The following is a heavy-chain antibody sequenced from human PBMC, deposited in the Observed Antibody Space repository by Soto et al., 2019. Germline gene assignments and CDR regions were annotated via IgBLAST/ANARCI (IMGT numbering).Heavy chain of an antibody. J-gene: IGHJ6*02. CDR2: IYTSGST. CDR3: ARDFYDSSGYDYYYGMDV. D-gene: IGHD3-22*01. Sequence: SETLSLSCTVSGGSISSYYWSWIRQPAGKGLEWIGRIYTSGSTNYNPSLKSRVTMSVDTSKNQFSLKLSSVTAADTAVYYCARDFYDSSGYDYYYGMDVWGQGTTVTVSS. V-gene: IGHV4-4*07. CDR1: GGSISSYY.